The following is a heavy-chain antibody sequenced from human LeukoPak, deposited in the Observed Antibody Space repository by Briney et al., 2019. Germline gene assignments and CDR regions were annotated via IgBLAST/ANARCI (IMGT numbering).Heavy chain of an antibody. CDR2: IIPIFGTA. J-gene: IGHJ4*02. CDR3: ARDAYCGGDCPFDY. V-gene: IGHV1-69*05. Sequence: ASVKVSCKASGSTFSSYAISWVRQAPGQGLEWMGRIIPIFGTANYAQKFQGRVTITTDESTSTAYMELSSLRSEDTAVYYCARDAYCGGDCPFDYWGQGTLVTVSS. CDR1: GSTFSSYA. D-gene: IGHD2-21*02.